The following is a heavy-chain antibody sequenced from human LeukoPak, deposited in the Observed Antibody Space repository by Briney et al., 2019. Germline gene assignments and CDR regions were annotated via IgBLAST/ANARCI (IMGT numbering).Heavy chain of an antibody. CDR1: GFTFSGSA. CDR3: TRPSEAVPAAWGYFQH. J-gene: IGHJ1*01. D-gene: IGHD2-2*01. V-gene: IGHV3-73*01. CDR2: IRSKANSYAT. Sequence: HPGGSLRLSCAASGFTFSGSAMHWVRQASGKGLEWVGRIRSKANSYATAYAASVKGRFTISRDDSKNTAYLQMNSLKTEDTAVYYCTRPSEAVPAAWGYFQHWGQGTLVTVSS.